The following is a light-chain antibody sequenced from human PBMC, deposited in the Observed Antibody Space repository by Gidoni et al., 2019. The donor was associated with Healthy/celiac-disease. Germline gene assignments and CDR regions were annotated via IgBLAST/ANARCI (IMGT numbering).Light chain of an antibody. CDR2: GNS. Sequence: QSVLTQPPSVSGAPGHSVTISCTGSSSNIGAGYDVHWYQQLPGTAPKLLIYGNSNRPSGVPDRFSGSKSGTSASLAITGLQAEDEADYYCQSYDSSLSGYVFETGTKVTVL. CDR1: SSNIGAGYD. V-gene: IGLV1-40*01. J-gene: IGLJ1*01. CDR3: QSYDSSLSGYV.